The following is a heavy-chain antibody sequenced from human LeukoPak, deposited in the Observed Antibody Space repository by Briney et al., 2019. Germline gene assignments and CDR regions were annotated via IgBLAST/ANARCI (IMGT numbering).Heavy chain of an antibody. D-gene: IGHD3-22*01. Sequence: GGSLRLSCAASGFTFSSYWMSWVRQAPGKGLEWVANIKQDGSAKYYVDSVKGRFTISRDTAKNSLYLKMNSLRAEDTAVYYCARVGYYDSSGYYTYWGQGTLVTVSS. V-gene: IGHV3-7*01. CDR1: GFTFSSYW. J-gene: IGHJ4*02. CDR2: IKQDGSAK. CDR3: ARVGYYDSSGYYTY.